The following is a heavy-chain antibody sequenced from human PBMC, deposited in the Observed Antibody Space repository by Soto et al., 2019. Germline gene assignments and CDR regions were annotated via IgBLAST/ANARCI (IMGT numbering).Heavy chain of an antibody. V-gene: IGHV3-33*01. CDR1: GFTFSSYG. J-gene: IGHJ6*02. D-gene: IGHD6-19*01. CDR3: ARDARYSSGWYKMYGMDV. Sequence: QVQLVESGGGVVQPGRSLRLSCAASGFTFSSYGMHWVRQAPGKGLEWVAVIWYDGSNKYYADSVKGRFTISRDNSQNTLYLQMNSLRSEDTAVYYCARDARYSSGWYKMYGMDVWCQGTTVTVSS. CDR2: IWYDGSNK.